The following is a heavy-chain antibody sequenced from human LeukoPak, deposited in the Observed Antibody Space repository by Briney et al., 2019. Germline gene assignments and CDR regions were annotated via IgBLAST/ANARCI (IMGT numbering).Heavy chain of an antibody. CDR1: GGSISSYS. J-gene: IGHJ4*02. Sequence: SSETLSLTCSVSGGSISSYSWSWIRQPPGKGLEWIGYISYSGGTNYNTSLKSRVAVSLDSSKNQFSLKLSSVTAADTAVYYCARAGSGSMRYFDYWGQGILVSVSS. CDR2: ISYSGGT. D-gene: IGHD1-26*01. V-gene: IGHV4-59*08. CDR3: ARAGSGSMRYFDY.